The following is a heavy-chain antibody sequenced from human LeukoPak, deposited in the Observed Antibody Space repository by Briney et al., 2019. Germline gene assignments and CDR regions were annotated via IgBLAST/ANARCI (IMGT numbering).Heavy chain of an antibody. V-gene: IGHV1-8*01. D-gene: IGHD6-6*01. Sequence: ASVKVSCKAPGYTFTSYDINWVRQATGQGLEWMGWMNPNSGNTGYAQKFQGRVTMTRNTSISTAYMELSSLRSEDTAAYYCARGRSSSADAFDIWGQGTLVTVSS. CDR3: ARGRSSSADAFDI. CDR1: GYTFTSYD. CDR2: MNPNSGNT. J-gene: IGHJ3*02.